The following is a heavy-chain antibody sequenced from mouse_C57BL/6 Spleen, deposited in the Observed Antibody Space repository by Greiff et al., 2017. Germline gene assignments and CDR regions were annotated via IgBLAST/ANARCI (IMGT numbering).Heavy chain of an antibody. CDR1: GYTFTSYW. J-gene: IGHJ4*01. Sequence: VQLQQSGAELVRPGSSVKLSCKASGYTFTSYWMHWVKQRPIQGLEWIGNIDPSDSETHYNQKFKDKATLTVDKSSSTAYMQLSSLTSEDSAVYYCARRRDYDYAMDYWGQGTSVTVSS. V-gene: IGHV1-52*01. D-gene: IGHD2-4*01. CDR2: IDPSDSET. CDR3: ARRRDYDYAMDY.